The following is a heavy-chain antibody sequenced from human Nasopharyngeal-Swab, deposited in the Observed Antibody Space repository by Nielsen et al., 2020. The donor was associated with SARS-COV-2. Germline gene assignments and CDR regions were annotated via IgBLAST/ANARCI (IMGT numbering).Heavy chain of an antibody. Sequence: GESLKISCGGSGFTFSDYWMSWVRQSPEKGLEWVANIKQDGTLKSYVDSVKGRFIISRDNAKNSLDLQMNSLRVEDTAVYYCVRNEIWSQGTLVTVSP. V-gene: IGHV3-7*03. CDR3: VRNEI. CDR2: IKQDGTLK. J-gene: IGHJ1*01. CDR1: GFTFSDYW.